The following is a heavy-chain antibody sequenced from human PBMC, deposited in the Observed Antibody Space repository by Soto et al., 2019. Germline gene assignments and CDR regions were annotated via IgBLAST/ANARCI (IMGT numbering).Heavy chain of an antibody. CDR3: ARDCFTMVRGATAGFDP. CDR2: IYYSGST. CDR1: GGSISSGGYY. Sequence: QVQLQESGPGLVKPSQTLSLTCTVSGGSISSGGYYWSWIRQHPGKGLEWIGYIYYSGSTYYNPSLKSRVTISVDTSKNQFSLKLSSVTAADTAVYYCARDCFTMVRGATAGFDPWGQGTLVTVSS. V-gene: IGHV4-31*03. J-gene: IGHJ5*02. D-gene: IGHD3-10*01.